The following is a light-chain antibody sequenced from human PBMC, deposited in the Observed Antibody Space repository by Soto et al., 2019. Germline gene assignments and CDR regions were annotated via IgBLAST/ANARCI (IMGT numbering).Light chain of an antibody. V-gene: IGKV1-39*01. CDR3: QQSYSTLPYT. CDR1: QTISNY. CDR2: GAS. J-gene: IGKJ2*01. Sequence: DIQMTQSPSSLSASVGDRVTITCRASQTISNYLNWYQQKPGKAPKLLIYGASSLQSGVPSRFSGSGSGTDFTLTISSLQPEDFATYYCQQSYSTLPYTFGQGNKLEIK.